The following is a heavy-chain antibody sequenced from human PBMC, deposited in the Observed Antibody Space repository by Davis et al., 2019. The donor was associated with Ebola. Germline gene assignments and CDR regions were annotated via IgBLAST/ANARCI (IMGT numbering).Heavy chain of an antibody. J-gene: IGHJ3*02. Sequence: SETLSLTCTVSGVSISSYYWNWIRQSPGKGLEWIGYIYSSGTTNYNPSFKSRVTISIDTSRNQFSLKLSSVTAADTAVYYCARDQYYYDSSGYHRGAFDIWGQGTMVTVSS. D-gene: IGHD3-22*01. V-gene: IGHV4-59*01. CDR1: GVSISSYY. CDR3: ARDQYYYDSSGYHRGAFDI. CDR2: IYSSGTT.